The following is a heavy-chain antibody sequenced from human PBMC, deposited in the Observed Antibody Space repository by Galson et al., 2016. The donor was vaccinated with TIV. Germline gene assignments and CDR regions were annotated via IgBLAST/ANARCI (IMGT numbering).Heavy chain of an antibody. J-gene: IGHJ4*02. CDR1: GYIFTERF. D-gene: IGHD5-12*01. V-gene: IGHV1-69-2*01. Sequence: VKVSCKVSGYIFTERFIHWVRQAPGERPEWVGRVDPDNGETLYAEKFQGRVTMAADTSGDTAFMELSNLRSEDTAFFYSTTGGGSSGSYYFDFWGLGTLVTVSS. CDR3: TTGGGSSGSYYFDF. CDR2: VDPDNGET.